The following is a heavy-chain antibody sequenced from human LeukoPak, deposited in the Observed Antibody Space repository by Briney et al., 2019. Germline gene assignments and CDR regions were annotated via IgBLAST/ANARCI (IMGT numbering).Heavy chain of an antibody. J-gene: IGHJ4*02. V-gene: IGHV3-7*04. CDR3: VRGDFDF. CDR2: LNHYGGDK. CDR1: GFTFTTYW. Sequence: GGSLRLSCATSGFTFTTYWMSWVRQASGKGLEWVATLNHYGGDKYYVDSVKGRFAISRDNAKSSLYLQMNSLRAEDTAVYYCVRGDFDFWGQGTLVTVSS.